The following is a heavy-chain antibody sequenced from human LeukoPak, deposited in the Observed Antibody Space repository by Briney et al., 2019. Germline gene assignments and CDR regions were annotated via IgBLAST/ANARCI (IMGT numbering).Heavy chain of an antibody. J-gene: IGHJ6*02. CDR2: MNPSSGNT. CDR3: ARTPIVGATSLDYYYGMDV. V-gene: IGHV1-8*01. D-gene: IGHD1-26*01. Sequence: GASVKVSCKASGYTFTSYDIDWVRQATGQGLEWMGWMNPSSGNTGYAQKFQGRVTMTRNTSISTAYTELSSLRSEDTAVYYCARTPIVGATSLDYYYGMDVWGQGTTVNVSS. CDR1: GYTFTSYD.